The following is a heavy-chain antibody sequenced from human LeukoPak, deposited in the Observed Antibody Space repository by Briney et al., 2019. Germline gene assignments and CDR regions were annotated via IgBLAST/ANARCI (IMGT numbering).Heavy chain of an antibody. CDR1: GYSISSGYY. J-gene: IGHJ4*02. CDR2: IYHSGST. V-gene: IGHV4-38-2*02. Sequence: SETLSLTCTVSGYSISSGYYWGWIRQPPGKGLEWIGSIYHSGSTYYNPSLKSRVTISVDTSKNQFSLKLSSVTAADTAVYYCARDPFVVDTAMDDYFDYWGQGTLVTVSS. D-gene: IGHD5-18*01. CDR3: ARDPFVVDTAMDDYFDY.